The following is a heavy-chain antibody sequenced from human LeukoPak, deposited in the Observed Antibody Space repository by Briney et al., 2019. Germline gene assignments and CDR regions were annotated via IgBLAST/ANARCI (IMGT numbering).Heavy chain of an antibody. D-gene: IGHD5-12*01. V-gene: IGHV4-59*12. J-gene: IGHJ3*02. CDR2: IYYSGTT. Sequence: PSETLSLTCTVSGGSISSYYWSWIRQPPGKGLEWIGYIYYSGTTNYNPSLKSRVTISVDTSTKQFFLRLTSVTAADTAVYYCACHAVRYSAYDREEDAFDIWGQGTMVTVSS. CDR1: GGSISSYY. CDR3: ACHAVRYSAYDREEDAFDI.